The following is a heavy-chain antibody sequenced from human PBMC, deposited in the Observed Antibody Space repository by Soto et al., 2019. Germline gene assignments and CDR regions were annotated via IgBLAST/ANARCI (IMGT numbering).Heavy chain of an antibody. V-gene: IGHV1-18*01. Sequence: ASVKVSCKASGYTFTSYGISWVRQAPGQGLEWMGWISAYNGNTNYAQKLQGRVTMTTDTSTSTAYMELKSLRADDTAVYYCARATSSSCEPFPFDYWGQGTLVTVSS. CDR1: GYTFTSYG. J-gene: IGHJ4*02. D-gene: IGHD6-13*01. CDR3: ARATSSSCEPFPFDY. CDR2: ISAYNGNT.